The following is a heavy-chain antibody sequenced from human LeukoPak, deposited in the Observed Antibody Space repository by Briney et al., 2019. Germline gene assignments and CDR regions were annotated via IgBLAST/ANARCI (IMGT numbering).Heavy chain of an antibody. CDR1: GGSFSGYY. D-gene: IGHD6-13*01. J-gene: IGHJ4*02. Sequence: SETLSLTCAVYGGSFSGYYWSWIRQPPGKGLEWIGEINHSGSTNYNPSLKSRVTISVDTSKNQFSLKLSSVTAADTAVYYCARPSRSGIAAACTFGYWGQGTLVTVSS. CDR3: ARPSRSGIAAACTFGY. V-gene: IGHV4-34*01. CDR2: INHSGST.